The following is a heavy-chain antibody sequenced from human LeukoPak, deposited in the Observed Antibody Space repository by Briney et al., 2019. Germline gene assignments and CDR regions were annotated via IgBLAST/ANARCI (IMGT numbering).Heavy chain of an antibody. CDR3: GYSSDYQQQ. V-gene: IGHV4-34*01. CDR1: GGSFSDYY. CDR2: INHSGST. Sequence: KPSETLSLTCAVYGGSFSDYYGSWLPQPPGKGLEWLGEINHSGSTNYNPSLKSRVTISVDMSKNQFSLKLYSVTAADTAVYYCGYSSDYQQQWGQGTLVTVSS. D-gene: IGHD3-22*01. J-gene: IGHJ1*01.